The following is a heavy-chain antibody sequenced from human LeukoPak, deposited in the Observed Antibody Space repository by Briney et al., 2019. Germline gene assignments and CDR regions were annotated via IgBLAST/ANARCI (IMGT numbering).Heavy chain of an antibody. V-gene: IGHV1-2*06. CDR1: GYTFTGYY. CDR2: INPYSGGT. CDR3: ARVLGYCSSTSCYRDY. J-gene: IGHJ4*02. Sequence: ASVKVSCKASGYTFTGYYMHWVRQAPGQGLEWMGRINPYSGGTNYAQKFQGRVTMTRDTSISTAYMELSRLRSDDTAVYYCARVLGYCSSTSCYRDYWGQGTLVTVSS. D-gene: IGHD2-2*01.